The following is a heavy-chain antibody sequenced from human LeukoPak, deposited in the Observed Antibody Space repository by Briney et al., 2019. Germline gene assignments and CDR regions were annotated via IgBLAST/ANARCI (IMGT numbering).Heavy chain of an antibody. V-gene: IGHV4-59*08. CDR2: IYYSGST. CDR1: GGSISSYY. CDR3: ASHKTRGGWFDP. D-gene: IGHD3-10*01. J-gene: IGHJ5*02. Sequence: SETLSLTCTVSGGSISSYYWGWIRQPPGKGLEWIGYIYYSGSTNYNPSLKSRVTISVDTSKNQFSLKLSSVTAADTAVYYCASHKTRGGWFDPWGQGTLVTVSS.